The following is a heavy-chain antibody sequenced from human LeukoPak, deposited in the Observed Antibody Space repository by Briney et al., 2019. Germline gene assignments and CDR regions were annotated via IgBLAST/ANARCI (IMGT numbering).Heavy chain of an antibody. V-gene: IGHV1-2*02. CDR3: ARGDSSGYYYPY. CDR2: VNPNSGGT. Sequence: ASVKVSCKASGYTFTGYYMHWVRQAPGQGLEWMGWVNPNSGGTNYAQKFQGRVTMTRDTSISTAYMELSRLRSDDTAVYYCARGDSSGYYYPYWGQGTLVTVSS. CDR1: GYTFTGYY. D-gene: IGHD3-22*01. J-gene: IGHJ4*02.